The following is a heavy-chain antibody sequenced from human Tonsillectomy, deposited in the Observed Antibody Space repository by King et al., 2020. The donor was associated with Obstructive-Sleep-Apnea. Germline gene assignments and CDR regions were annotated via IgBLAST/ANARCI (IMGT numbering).Heavy chain of an antibody. V-gene: IGHV3-30*04. CDR3: ARDLSGYCTNGVCYYFDY. D-gene: IGHD2-8*01. CDR2: ISYDGRNK. CDR1: GFTFSSYA. J-gene: IGHJ4*02. Sequence: HVQLVESGGGVVQPGRSLRLSCAASGFTFSSYAMYWVRQAPGKGLEWVAVISYDGRNKYYADSVKGRFPISRDNSKNTLYLHMNSLRAEDTAVYYCARDLSGYCTNGVCYYFDYWGQGTLVTVSS.